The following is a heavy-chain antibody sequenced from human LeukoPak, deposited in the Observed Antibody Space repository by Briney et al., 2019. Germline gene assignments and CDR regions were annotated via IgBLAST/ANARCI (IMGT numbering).Heavy chain of an antibody. CDR3: ARFPLKRGVNRRSYYYYMDV. D-gene: IGHD3-10*01. CDR1: GGSISSSSYY. CDR2: IYYSGST. J-gene: IGHJ6*03. Sequence: PSETLSLTCTVSGGSISSSSYYWGWIRQPPGKGLEWIGSIYYSGSTYYNPSLKSRVTISVDTSKNQFSLKLSSVTAADTAVYYCARFPLKRGVNRRSYYYYMDVWGKGTTVTVSS. V-gene: IGHV4-39*07.